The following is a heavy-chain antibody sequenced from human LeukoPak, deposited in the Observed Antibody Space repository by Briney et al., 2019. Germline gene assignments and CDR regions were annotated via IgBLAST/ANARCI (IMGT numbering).Heavy chain of an antibody. CDR2: ISSNGGSA. V-gene: IGHV3-64*01. D-gene: IGHD5-24*01. Sequence: PGGSLRLSCAASGFTFSSYAMHWVRQAPGKGLEYVSAISSNGGSAYYANSVKGRFTISRDNSKNTLYLQMGSLRAEDMAVYCCARVMLDGYNSGFDYWGQGTLVTVSS. CDR1: GFTFSSYA. CDR3: ARVMLDGYNSGFDY. J-gene: IGHJ4*02.